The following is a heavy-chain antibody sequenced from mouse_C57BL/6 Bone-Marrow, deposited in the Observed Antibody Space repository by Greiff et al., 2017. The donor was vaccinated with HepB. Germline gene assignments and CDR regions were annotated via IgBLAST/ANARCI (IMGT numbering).Heavy chain of an antibody. CDR2: INYDGSST. Sequence: DVMLVESEGGLVQPGSSMKLSCTASGFTFSDYYMAWVRQVPEKGLEWVANINYDGSSTYYLDSLKSRFIISRDNAKNILYLQMSSRKSEDTATYYCARVYYYGSSYFDYWGQGTTLTVSS. CDR1: GFTFSDYY. D-gene: IGHD1-1*01. CDR3: ARVYYYGSSYFDY. V-gene: IGHV5-16*01. J-gene: IGHJ2*01.